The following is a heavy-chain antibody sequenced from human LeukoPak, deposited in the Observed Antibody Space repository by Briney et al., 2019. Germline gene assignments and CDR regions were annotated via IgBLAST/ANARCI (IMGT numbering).Heavy chain of an antibody. Sequence: SVNVSCKASVGTFSSYAISWVRQAPGQGLEWMGGIIPIFGTANYAQKLQGRVTITADESTSTAYMELSSLRSEDTAVYYCASLWWLRGPYARESVDYWGQGTLVTVSS. CDR3: ASLWWLRGPYARESVDY. CDR1: VGTFSSYA. D-gene: IGHD5-12*01. V-gene: IGHV1-69*13. J-gene: IGHJ4*02. CDR2: IIPIFGTA.